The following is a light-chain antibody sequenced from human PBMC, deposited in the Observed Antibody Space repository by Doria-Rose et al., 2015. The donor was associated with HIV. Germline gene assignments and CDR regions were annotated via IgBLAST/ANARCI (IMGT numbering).Light chain of an antibody. CDR3: QSYDSRLSVYV. V-gene: IGLV1-40*01. J-gene: IGLJ1*01. CDR1: SSNIGAGFD. CDR2: VST. Sequence: QSVVTQEPSVSGAPGQRVAISCTGSSSNIGAGFDVNWYQQFPGTAPKLLIHVSTYRHSGVRDRFAGSKSDTSASLAISGLRAEDEADYYCQSYDSRLSVYVFGTGTKVTV.